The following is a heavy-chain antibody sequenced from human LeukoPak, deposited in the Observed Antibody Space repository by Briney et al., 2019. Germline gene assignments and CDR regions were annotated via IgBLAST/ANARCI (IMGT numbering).Heavy chain of an antibody. CDR1: GFSLSTRGVG. CDR2: IFWNDDQ. CDR3: AHSAYDY. J-gene: IGHJ4*02. D-gene: IGHD3-16*01. V-gene: IGHV2-5*01. Sequence: SGPTLVNPTQTLTPTCTFSGFSLSTRGVGVGWIRQPPGKALDWLALIFWNDDQRYSPSLKGRVTITKDTSKNQVVLTMTNMDPVDTATYYCAHSAYDYWGQGTLVTVSS.